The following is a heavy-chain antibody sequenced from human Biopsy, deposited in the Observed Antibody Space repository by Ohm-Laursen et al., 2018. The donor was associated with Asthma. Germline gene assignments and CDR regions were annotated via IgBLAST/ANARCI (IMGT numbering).Heavy chain of an antibody. D-gene: IGHD6-19*01. CDR3: AREGVAGTHIED. Sequence: SLRLSCAASGFSFGSYAIHWVRQAPGKGLEWVGVISKDASTQDYADSVKGRFTMARDNSKNTLSLQMNSLTAEDTAVYYCAREGVAGTHIEDWGQGTLVTVSS. CDR2: ISKDASTQ. CDR1: GFSFGSYA. V-gene: IGHV3-30*06. J-gene: IGHJ4*02.